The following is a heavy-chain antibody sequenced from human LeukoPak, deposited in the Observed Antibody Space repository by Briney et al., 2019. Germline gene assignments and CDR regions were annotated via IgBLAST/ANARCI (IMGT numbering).Heavy chain of an antibody. CDR1: GGSISSGGYY. D-gene: IGHD3-10*01. Sequence: AHTLSLTCTVSGGSISSGGYYWSWIRQHPGKGLEWIRYIYYSGSTYYNPSLKSRVTISVDTSKNQFSLKLSSVTAADTAVYYCARCLMVRNPNWFDPWGQGTLVAGSA. J-gene: IGHJ5*02. CDR3: ARCLMVRNPNWFDP. V-gene: IGHV4-31*03. CDR2: IYYSGST.